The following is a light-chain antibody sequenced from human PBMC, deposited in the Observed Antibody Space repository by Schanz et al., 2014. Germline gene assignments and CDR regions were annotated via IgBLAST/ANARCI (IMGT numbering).Light chain of an antibody. CDR1: QGISTW. Sequence: DIQMTQSPSSVSASVGDRVTITCRASQGISTWLAWYQQQPGRAPKLLIYAASTLNSGVPSRFRGSLSSTDFTLTISSLHPDDFATYFCQQANSFPFTFGPGTKVILK. J-gene: IGKJ3*01. V-gene: IGKV1-12*01. CDR2: AAS. CDR3: QQANSFPFT.